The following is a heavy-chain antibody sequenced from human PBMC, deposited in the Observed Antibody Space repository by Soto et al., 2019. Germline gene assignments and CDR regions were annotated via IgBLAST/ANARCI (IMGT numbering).Heavy chain of an antibody. CDR3: AKGRTVRNYADDSSDYFYFFDY. D-gene: IGHD3-22*01. Sequence: SETLSLTCTVSGDSISTFYWGWMRQSPGKELEWIGYVYYTGSTNYNPSLKSRVTISVDRSKNQFSLKLTFANAADTAVYYCAKGRTVRNYADDSSDYFYFFDYWSQGTQVTVSS. J-gene: IGHJ4*02. CDR1: GDSISTFY. CDR2: VYYTGST. V-gene: IGHV4-59*01.